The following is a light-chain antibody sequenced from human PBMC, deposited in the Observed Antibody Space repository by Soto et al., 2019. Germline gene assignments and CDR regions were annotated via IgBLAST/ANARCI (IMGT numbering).Light chain of an antibody. J-gene: IGLJ1*01. CDR3: AVWDDNLNAYV. CDR2: LGD. V-gene: IGLV1-47*02. Sequence: QSALTQPPSASSTPGQTVTISCSGSTSNIGTFYVYWYQHLPGTAPKLLIYLGDQRASGVSDRFSGSKSGTSASLAINGLRSDDEADYYCAVWDDNLNAYVFGSGTKVTVL. CDR1: TSNIGTFY.